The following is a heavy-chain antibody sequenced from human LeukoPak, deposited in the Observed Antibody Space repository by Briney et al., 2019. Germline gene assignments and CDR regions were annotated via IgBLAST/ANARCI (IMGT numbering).Heavy chain of an antibody. J-gene: IGHJ4*02. V-gene: IGHV4-39*01. D-gene: IGHD3-3*01. CDR3: ARHDYDFWSGYYPRGGYFDY. CDR2: IYYSGST. CDR1: GGSISSRSYY. Sequence: PSQTLSLTCTVSGGSISSRSYYWGWIRQPPGKGLEWIGSIYYSGSTYYNPSLKSRVTISVDTSKNQFSLKLSSVTAADTAVYYCARHDYDFWSGYYPRGGYFDYWGQGTLVTVSS.